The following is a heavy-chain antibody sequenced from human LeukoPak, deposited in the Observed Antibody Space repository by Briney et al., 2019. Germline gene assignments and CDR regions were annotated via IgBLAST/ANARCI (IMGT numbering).Heavy chain of an antibody. CDR1: GYTFTSYY. CDR3: ATSAPTHYYYYYYMDV. CDR2: INPSGGST. Sequence: ASVKVSCKASGYTFTSYYMHWVRQAPGQGLEWMGIINPSGGSTSYAQKFQGRVTMTRDMSTSTVYMELSSLRSEDTAVYYCATSAPTHYYYYYYMDVWGKGTTVTVSS. J-gene: IGHJ6*03. V-gene: IGHV1-46*01.